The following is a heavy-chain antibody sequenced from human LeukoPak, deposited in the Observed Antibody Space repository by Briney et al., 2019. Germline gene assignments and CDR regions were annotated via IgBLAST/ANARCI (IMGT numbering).Heavy chain of an antibody. D-gene: IGHD6-19*01. V-gene: IGHV3-30*18. J-gene: IGHJ4*02. Sequence: GGSLRLSCAASGFTSSSYGMHWVRQAPGKGLEWVAVISYDGSNKYYADSVKGRFTISRDNSKNTLYLQMNSLRAEDTAVYSCAKPYSSGWYYSDSWGQGPLVTVSS. CDR2: ISYDGSNK. CDR1: GFTSSSYG. CDR3: AKPYSSGWYYSDS.